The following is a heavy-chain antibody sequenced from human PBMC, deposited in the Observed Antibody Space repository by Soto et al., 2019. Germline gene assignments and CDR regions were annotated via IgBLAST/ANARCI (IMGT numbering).Heavy chain of an antibody. CDR2: ISAYNGNT. V-gene: IGHV1-18*01. CDR3: AREGLDLVPVGIDY. J-gene: IGHJ4*02. CDR1: GYAFSNFG. Sequence: QVQLVQSGAEVKKPGASVKVSCKASGYAFSNFGISWIRQAPGQGLEWLGWISAYNGNTNNAQRVQGRVTMTTDTSTNTAYMELRSLRSDDTAVYYWAREGLDLVPVGIDYWGQGTLVTVSS. D-gene: IGHD6-13*01.